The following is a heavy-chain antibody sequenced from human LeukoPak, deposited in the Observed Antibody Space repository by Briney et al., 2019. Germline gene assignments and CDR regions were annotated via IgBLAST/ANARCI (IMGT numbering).Heavy chain of an antibody. CDR3: ASSSTSCYSCYYYGMDV. V-gene: IGHV3-74*01. D-gene: IGHD2-2*02. CDR2: LNTDGSDT. J-gene: IGHJ6*02. Sequence: GGSLRLSCAASGFTFSAYWMHWVRQAPGKGLVWVSRLNTDGSDTRYADSVQGRFTISRDNAKNTLYMQMNSLRAEDTAVYYCASSSTSCYSCYYYGMDVWGQGTTVTVSS. CDR1: GFTFSAYW.